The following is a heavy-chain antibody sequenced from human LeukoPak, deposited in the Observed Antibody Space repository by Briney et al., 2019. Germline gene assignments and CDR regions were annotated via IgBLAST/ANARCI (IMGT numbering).Heavy chain of an antibody. D-gene: IGHD3-22*01. CDR1: GYTFSNYY. Sequence: ASVKVSCKASGYTFSNYYMYWVRQAPGQGLEWMGIINPSVGSTSYAQKFQGRVTLTRDTPTRTVYMELSSLRSEDTAVYYCARAYYYDTSGYYPGGDYWGQGTLVTVSS. J-gene: IGHJ4*02. CDR2: INPSVGST. V-gene: IGHV1-46*01. CDR3: ARAYYYDTSGYYPGGDY.